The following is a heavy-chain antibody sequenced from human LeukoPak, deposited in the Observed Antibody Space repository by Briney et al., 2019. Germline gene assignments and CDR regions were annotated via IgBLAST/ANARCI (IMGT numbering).Heavy chain of an antibody. CDR2: IKQDGDEK. CDR1: RFTFSSYG. D-gene: IGHD4/OR15-4a*01. Sequence: GGSLRLSCAASRFTFSSYGMSWVRQAPGKGLEWVANIKQDGDEKYYVDSVKGRFTISRDNAKNSLDLQMNSLRAEDTAVYYCARDTLGEGEDANYAVYYFDYWGQGTPVTVSS. CDR3: ARDTLGEGEDANYAVYYFDY. J-gene: IGHJ4*02. V-gene: IGHV3-7*01.